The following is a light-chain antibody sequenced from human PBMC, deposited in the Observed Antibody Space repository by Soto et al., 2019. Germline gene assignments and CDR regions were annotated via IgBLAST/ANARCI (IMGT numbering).Light chain of an antibody. J-gene: IGLJ3*02. CDR1: SSNIGAGYD. Sequence: QSVLTQPPSVSGAPGQRVTISCTGSSSNIGAGYDVHWYQHLPGTAPKLLIYDNSNRPSGVPERFSGSRSGASASLAITGLQAEDEADYYCQSYDTSLTGWVFGGGTKSPS. CDR2: DNS. V-gene: IGLV1-40*01. CDR3: QSYDTSLTGWV.